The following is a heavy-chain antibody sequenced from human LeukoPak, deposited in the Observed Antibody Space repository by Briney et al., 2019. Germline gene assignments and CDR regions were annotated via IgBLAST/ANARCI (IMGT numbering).Heavy chain of an antibody. CDR3: ARDSRRIAASYYYGMDV. D-gene: IGHD6-13*01. CDR2: ISSSTSTI. J-gene: IGHJ6*02. Sequence: GGSLRLSCAASGXTFSSYNMNWVRQAPGKGLEWVSYISSSTSTIYYAESVKGRFTISRDNAKNSLYLQMNSLRDEDTAVYYCARDSRRIAASYYYGMDVWGQGTSVTVSS. CDR1: GXTFSSYN. V-gene: IGHV3-48*02.